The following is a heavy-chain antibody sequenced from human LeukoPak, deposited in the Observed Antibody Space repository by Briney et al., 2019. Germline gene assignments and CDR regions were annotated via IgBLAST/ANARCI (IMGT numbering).Heavy chain of an antibody. D-gene: IGHD3-10*01. CDR1: GFTFSSYW. V-gene: IGHV3-74*01. CDR3: ARVRLWFGILDAFDI. J-gene: IGHJ3*02. CDR2: INSDGSST. Sequence: PGGSLRLSCAASGFTFSSYWMHWVRQAPGKGLVWVSRINSDGSSTRYADSVKGRFTISRDNAKNSLYLQMNSLRAEDTAVYYCARVRLWFGILDAFDIWGQGTMVTVSS.